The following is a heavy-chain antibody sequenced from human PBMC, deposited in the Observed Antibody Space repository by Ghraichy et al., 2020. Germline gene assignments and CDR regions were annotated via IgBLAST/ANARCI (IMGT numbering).Heavy chain of an antibody. J-gene: IGHJ4*02. CDR3: ARSVSSSWAVFAY. Sequence: GGSLRLSCAASGFTVSSNYMSWVRQAPGKGLEWVSVLYNDGRTYYADSVKGRFTISRDDSKNTVSLQMNNLGAGDTALYYCARSVSSSWAVFAYWGRGTLVTVSS. V-gene: IGHV3-53*01. D-gene: IGHD6-13*01. CDR1: GFTVSSNY. CDR2: LYNDGRT.